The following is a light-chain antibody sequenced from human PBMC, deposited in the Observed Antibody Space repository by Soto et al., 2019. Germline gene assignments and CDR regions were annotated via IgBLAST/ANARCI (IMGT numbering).Light chain of an antibody. CDR3: QQYDNLPT. CDR2: DAS. CDR1: QDISNY. Sequence: DIQMTQSPSSLSPSVGDRVTITCQASQDISNYLNWYQQKPGKAPKLLIYDASNLETGVPSRLSGSGSGTDFTFTISSLQPEDIATYYCQQYDNLPTFGGGTKVDIK. V-gene: IGKV1-33*01. J-gene: IGKJ4*01.